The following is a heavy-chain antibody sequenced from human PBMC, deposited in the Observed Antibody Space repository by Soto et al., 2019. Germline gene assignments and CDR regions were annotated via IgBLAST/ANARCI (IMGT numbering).Heavy chain of an antibody. CDR3: ARSAGPFGGGSYRGA. J-gene: IGHJ4*02. V-gene: IGHV4-34*01. CDR2: FNHGGST. Sequence: SETLSLTCAVNGGSFSGFYWSWIRQPPGKGLEWIGEFNHGGSTSYNPSLKSRVAISTDTSKCQVSLTLTSVTAADAAIYYCARSAGPFGGGSYRGAWGQGTKGTAAS. D-gene: IGHD3-16*02. CDR1: GGSFSGFY.